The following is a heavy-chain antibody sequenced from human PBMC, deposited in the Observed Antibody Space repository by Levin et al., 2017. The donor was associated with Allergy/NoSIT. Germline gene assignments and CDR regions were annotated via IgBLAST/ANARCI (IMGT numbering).Heavy chain of an antibody. CDR1: GGSISNDW. D-gene: IGHD3-10*01. J-gene: IGHJ5*02. Sequence: NPSETLSLTCTVSGGSISNDWWSWIRQPPGKGLEYIGYAYYSGSTKYNPSLESRVTMSVDTTKNQLSLKLRSVTAADTAIYYCARDRGSGSWFDPWGPGTLVTVSS. CDR3: ARDRGSGSWFDP. V-gene: IGHV4-59*01. CDR2: AYYSGST.